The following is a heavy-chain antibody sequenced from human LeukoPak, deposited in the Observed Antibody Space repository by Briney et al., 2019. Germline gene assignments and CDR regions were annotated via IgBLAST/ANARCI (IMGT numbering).Heavy chain of an antibody. CDR3: ARGGYDILTGYLIGIDY. CDR2: MNPNSGNT. J-gene: IGHJ4*02. V-gene: IGHV1-8*01. D-gene: IGHD3-9*01. Sequence: ASVKVSCKASGNTFTSYDINWVRQATGQGLEWMGWMNPNSGNTGYAQKFQGRVTMTRNTSISTAYMELSSLRSEDTAVYYCARGGYDILTGYLIGIDYWGQGTLVTVSS. CDR1: GNTFTSYD.